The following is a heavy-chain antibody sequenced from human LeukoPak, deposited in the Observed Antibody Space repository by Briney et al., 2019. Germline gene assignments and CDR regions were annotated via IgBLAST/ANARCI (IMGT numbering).Heavy chain of an antibody. CDR3: ARDEARYSAGYYPNWFDR. CDR2: ISGYNGYT. V-gene: IGHV1-18*01. CDR1: GYTLTIYG. J-gene: IGHJ5*02. D-gene: IGHD3-22*01. Sequence: ASVTVSFTSSGYTLTIYGISWVRQAPGQGLEWMGWISGYNGYTHYAHNLQGRVTMTTDTSTSTAYMELRSLRSDDTAVYYCARDEARYSAGYYPNWFDRWGPGTLVTVSS.